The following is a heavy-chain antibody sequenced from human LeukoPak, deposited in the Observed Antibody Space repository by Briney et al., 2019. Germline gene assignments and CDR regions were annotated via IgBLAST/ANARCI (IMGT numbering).Heavy chain of an antibody. V-gene: IGHV3-30*03. D-gene: IGHD3-10*01. CDR2: ISYDGSNK. Sequence: SGGSLRLSCATSGFTFSNYGVHWVRQAPGKGLEWVAFISYDGSNKYYVDSVKGRFTISRDNAKNSLYLQMNSLRAEDTAVYYCARGLSTMVRGHYKNWFDPWGQGTLVTVSS. CDR3: ARGLSTMVRGHYKNWFDP. CDR1: GFTFSNYG. J-gene: IGHJ5*02.